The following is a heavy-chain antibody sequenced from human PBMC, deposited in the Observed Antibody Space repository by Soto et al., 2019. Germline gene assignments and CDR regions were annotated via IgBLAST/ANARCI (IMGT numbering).Heavy chain of an antibody. CDR1: GFTFRNYA. J-gene: IGHJ4*02. CDR3: AKGSDYFDY. V-gene: IGHV3-23*01. CDR2: MSDSGAT. Sequence: PGGSLRLCCIGSGFTFRNYAMSWVRQAPGKGLEWVSAMSDSGATFYADSVKGRFTISRENSKNMLYLQMNSLRAEDTAIYYCAKGSDYFDYWGQGTLVTV.